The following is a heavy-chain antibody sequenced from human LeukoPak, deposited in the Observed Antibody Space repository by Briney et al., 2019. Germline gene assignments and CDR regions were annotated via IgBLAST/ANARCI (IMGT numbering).Heavy chain of an antibody. J-gene: IGHJ4*02. V-gene: IGHV3-73*01. CDR2: IRSKANSYAT. CDR1: GFTFSGSA. Sequence: GGSLRLSCAASGFTFSGSAMHWVRQASGKGLEWVGRIRSKANSYATAYAASVKGRFTISRDNSKNTLYLQMNSLRAEDTAVYYCAKVGIAAAVLDYWGQGTLVTVSS. CDR3: AKVGIAAAVLDY. D-gene: IGHD6-13*01.